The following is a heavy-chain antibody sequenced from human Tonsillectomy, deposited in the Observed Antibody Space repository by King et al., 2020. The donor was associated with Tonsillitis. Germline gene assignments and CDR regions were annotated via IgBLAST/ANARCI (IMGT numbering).Heavy chain of an antibody. J-gene: IGHJ1*01. CDR1: GYTFTSYY. CDR2: IYPSAGST. V-gene: IGHV1-46*03. Sequence: QLVQSGAEVKKPGASVKVSCKASGYTFTSYYMHWVRQAPGQGLEWMGIIYPSAGSTSYAQKFQGRVTISRDTSTSTVYMELSSLRSEDTAVYYCAREVDDSQGYFQHWGEGTLVTVSS. CDR3: AREVDDSQGYFQH. D-gene: IGHD6-13*01.